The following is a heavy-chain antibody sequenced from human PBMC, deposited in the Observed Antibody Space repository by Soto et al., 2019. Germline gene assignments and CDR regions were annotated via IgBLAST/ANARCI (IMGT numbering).Heavy chain of an antibody. Sequence: SQTLSLTCASSGDSVSSNSAAWNWIRQSPSRGLEWLGRTYYRSKWYNDYAVSVKSRITINPDTSKNQFSLQLNSVTPEDTAVYYCARDTAGTGTTWPYDHYGTAVWRNRTTVPV. CDR3: ARDTAGTGTTWPYDHYGTAV. CDR2: TYYRSKWYN. CDR1: GDSVSSNSAA. J-gene: IGHJ6*04. D-gene: IGHD1-1*01. V-gene: IGHV6-1*01.